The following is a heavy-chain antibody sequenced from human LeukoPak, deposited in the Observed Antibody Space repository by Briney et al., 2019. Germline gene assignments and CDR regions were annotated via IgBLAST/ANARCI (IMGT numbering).Heavy chain of an antibody. J-gene: IGHJ2*01. CDR3: ARRAQMATITNWYFDL. V-gene: IGHV4-59*08. CDR1: GGSISGYY. CDR2: VYYSGST. D-gene: IGHD5-24*01. Sequence: SETLSLTCTVSGGSISGYYWSWIRQPPGKGLEWIGYVYYSGSTNHNPSLKSRVTISVDTSKNQFSLKLRSVTAADTAVYYCARRAQMATITNWYFDLWGRGTLVTVSS.